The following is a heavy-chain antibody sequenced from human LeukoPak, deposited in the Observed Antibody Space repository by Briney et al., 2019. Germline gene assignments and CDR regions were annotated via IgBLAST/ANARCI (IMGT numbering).Heavy chain of an antibody. Sequence: PGGSLRLSCTPSGFTFGDYAMSWVRQAPGKGLEWVGFIRSKAYGGTAEYAASVKGRFTISRGDSKSIAYLQMNSLKTEDTAVYYCTRVHYDSSGYYYVLFYFDYWGQGTLVTVSS. CDR1: GFTFGDYA. CDR2: IRSKAYGGTA. CDR3: TRVHYDSSGYYYVLFYFDY. D-gene: IGHD3-22*01. J-gene: IGHJ4*02. V-gene: IGHV3-49*04.